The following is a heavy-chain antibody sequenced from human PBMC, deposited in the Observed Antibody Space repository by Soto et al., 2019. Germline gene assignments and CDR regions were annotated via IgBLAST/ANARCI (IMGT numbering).Heavy chain of an antibody. CDR3: ARVRIPMVRGVIITSVAPFDF. CDR1: GYTFSTYG. J-gene: IGHJ4*02. Sequence: ASVKVSCKTSGYTFSTYGVSWVRQAPGQGLEWMGWISAYNGHTNYAQKFQGSVTMTTDTSTSAAYMELRSLRSDDTAVYYCARVRIPMVRGVIITSVAPFDFWGQGTLVTVSS. D-gene: IGHD3-10*01. V-gene: IGHV1-18*01. CDR2: ISAYNGHT.